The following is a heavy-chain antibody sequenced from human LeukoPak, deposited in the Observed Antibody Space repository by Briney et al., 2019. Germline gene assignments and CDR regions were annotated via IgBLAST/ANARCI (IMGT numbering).Heavy chain of an antibody. CDR3: AKVGSSGYEVVY. Sequence: PGGSLRLSCAASGFTFDGYAMHWVRQAPGKGLEWVSGISWNSGSIGYADSVKGRFTISRDNAKNSLYLQMNSLRAEDMALYYCAKVGSSGYEVVYWGQGTLVTVSS. D-gene: IGHD3-22*01. V-gene: IGHV3-9*03. J-gene: IGHJ4*02. CDR1: GFTFDGYA. CDR2: ISWNSGSI.